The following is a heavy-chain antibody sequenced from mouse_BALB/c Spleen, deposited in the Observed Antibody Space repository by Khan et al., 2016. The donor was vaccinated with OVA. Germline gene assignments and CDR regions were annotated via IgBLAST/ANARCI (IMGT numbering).Heavy chain of an antibody. CDR1: GPTLTKYG. CDR2: VNTYTGEP. D-gene: IGHD2-10*01. CDR3: ARPPYFSYVMDN. J-gene: IGHJ4*01. V-gene: IGHV9-3-1*01. Sequence: IQLVQSGTEAKKPGETIKISCKASGPTLTKYGMNWVKPAPGKGLKWMGWVNTYTGEPTYADDFNGRFSFSLETSASTAYLQINNLKNEDTATYFCARPPYFSYVMDNWGQGTAVTVSS.